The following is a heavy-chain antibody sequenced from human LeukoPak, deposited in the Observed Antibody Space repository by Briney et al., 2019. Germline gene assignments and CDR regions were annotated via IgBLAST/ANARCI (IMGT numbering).Heavy chain of an antibody. CDR2: MNPNSGNT. CDR3: ARGYGGSSWYYYYYMDV. CDR1: GYTFTSYD. J-gene: IGHJ6*03. V-gene: IGHV1-8*01. Sequence: ASVKVSCKAFGYTFTSYDINWVRQATGQGLEWMGWMNPNSGNTGYAQKFQGRVTMTRNTSISTAYMELSSLRSEDTAVYYCARGYGGSSWYYYYYMDVWGKGTTVTVSS. D-gene: IGHD6-13*01.